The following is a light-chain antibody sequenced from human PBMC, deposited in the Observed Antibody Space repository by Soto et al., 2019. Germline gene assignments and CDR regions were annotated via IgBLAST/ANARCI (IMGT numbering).Light chain of an antibody. CDR2: EVR. J-gene: IGLJ2*01. Sequence: QSALTQPASVSGSPGQSITISCSGTGRDVGGYNLVSWYQQSPGKAPKLLIYEVRHRPSGVSYRFSGSKSGNTASLTISRLLPEDEAVYFCSSFSSRNSLVFGGGTKLTVL. V-gene: IGLV2-14*01. CDR3: SSFSSRNSLV. CDR1: GRDVGGYNL.